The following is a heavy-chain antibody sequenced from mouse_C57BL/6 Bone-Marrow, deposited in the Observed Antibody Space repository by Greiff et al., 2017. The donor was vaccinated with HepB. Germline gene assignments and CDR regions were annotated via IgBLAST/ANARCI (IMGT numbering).Heavy chain of an antibody. D-gene: IGHD1-1*01. CDR3: ARDGYYGSSYSYWYFDV. CDR1: GYSITSGYD. V-gene: IGHV3-1*01. J-gene: IGHJ1*03. Sequence: EVKLQESGPGMVKPSQSLSLTCTVTGYSITSGYDWHWIRHFPGNKLEWMGYISYSGSTNYNPSLKSRISITHDTSKNHFFLKLNSVTTEDTATYYCARDGYYGSSYSYWYFDVWGTGTTVTVSS. CDR2: ISYSGST.